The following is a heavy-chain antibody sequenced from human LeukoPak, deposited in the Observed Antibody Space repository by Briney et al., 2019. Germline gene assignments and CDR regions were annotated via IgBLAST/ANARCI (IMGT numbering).Heavy chain of an antibody. D-gene: IGHD3-10*01. Sequence: QAGGSLRLSCAASGFTFISYDMHWVRQPTGKGLEWVSGIDTAGGTYYAGSVKGRFTISRENAKNSLSLQMNSLRAGDTAVYYCARRRYGLGSYPDAFDIWGQGTMVTVSS. CDR2: IDTAGGT. CDR1: GFTFISYD. V-gene: IGHV3-13*04. CDR3: ARRRYGLGSYPDAFDI. J-gene: IGHJ3*02.